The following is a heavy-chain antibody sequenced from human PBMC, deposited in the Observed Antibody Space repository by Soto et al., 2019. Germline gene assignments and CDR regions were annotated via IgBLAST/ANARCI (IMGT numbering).Heavy chain of an antibody. CDR3: AKDFSDGRLYYYYGMDV. CDR1: GFTFSSYG. V-gene: IGHV3-30*18. J-gene: IGHJ6*02. D-gene: IGHD6-25*01. CDR2: ISYDGSNK. Sequence: PGGSLRLSCAASGFTFSSYGMHWVRQAPGKGLEWVAVISYDGSNKYYADSVKGRFTISRDNSKNTLYLQMNSLRAEDTAVYYCAKDFSDGRLYYYYGMDVWGQGPTVTVSS.